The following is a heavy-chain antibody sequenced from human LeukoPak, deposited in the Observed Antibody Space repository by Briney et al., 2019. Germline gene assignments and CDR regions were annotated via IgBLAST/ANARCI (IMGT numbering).Heavy chain of an antibody. Sequence: GGSLRLSCAASGLTVSRNYMSWVRQAPGKGLEWVSAIYSGGGSTNYAGSVKGRFTISRDNSKNTLYLQMNSLRAEDTAVYYCARVHGSGSYFSAGYWGQGTLVTVSS. CDR1: GLTVSRNY. D-gene: IGHD3-10*01. V-gene: IGHV3-66*02. J-gene: IGHJ4*02. CDR2: IYSGGGST. CDR3: ARVHGSGSYFSAGY.